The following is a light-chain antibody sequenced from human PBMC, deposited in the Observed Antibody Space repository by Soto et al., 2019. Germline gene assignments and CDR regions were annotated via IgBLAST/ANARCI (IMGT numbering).Light chain of an antibody. Sequence: DIQMTQSPSTLSASVGDRVTITCRASQSISTWLAWYQQKPGKAPKLLNYKASTLESGVPSRFSGSGSGSEFTLTISSLQPDDFATYYCQQYNSVSLLTFGGGTKVEIK. CDR2: KAS. CDR1: QSISTW. V-gene: IGKV1-5*03. J-gene: IGKJ4*01. CDR3: QQYNSVSLLT.